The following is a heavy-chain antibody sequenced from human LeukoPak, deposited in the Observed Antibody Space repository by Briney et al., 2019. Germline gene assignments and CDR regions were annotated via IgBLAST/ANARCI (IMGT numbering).Heavy chain of an antibody. CDR2: IHYRGTT. J-gene: IGHJ3*02. Sequence: SETLSLTCIVSGGSISSTSYYWGWIRQSPGKGLEWIGSIHYRGTTYYNPSLKSRVTISVDRSKNQFSLKLSSVTAADTAVYYCARERGNIVVVPAAIPARDAFDIWGQGTMVTVSS. CDR1: GGSISSTSYY. D-gene: IGHD2-2*02. CDR3: ARERGNIVVVPAAIPARDAFDI. V-gene: IGHV4-39*07.